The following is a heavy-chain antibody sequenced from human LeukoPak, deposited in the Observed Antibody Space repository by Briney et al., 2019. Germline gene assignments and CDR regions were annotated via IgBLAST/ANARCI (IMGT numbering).Heavy chain of an antibody. CDR2: INPSGGST. J-gene: IGHJ4*02. Sequence: GASVKVSCKASGYTFTRYYMHWVRQAPGQGLEWMGIINPSGGSTSYAQKFQGRVTMTRDTSTSTVYMELSGLRSEDTAVYYCASCSTSCLYYFDYWGQGTLVTVSS. CDR1: GYTFTRYY. CDR3: ASCSTSCLYYFDY. D-gene: IGHD2-2*01. V-gene: IGHV1-46*03.